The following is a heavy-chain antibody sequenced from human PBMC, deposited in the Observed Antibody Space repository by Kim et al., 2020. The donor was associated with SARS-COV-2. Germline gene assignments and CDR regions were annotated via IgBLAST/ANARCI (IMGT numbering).Heavy chain of an antibody. V-gene: IGHV3-30*04. D-gene: IGHD1-26*01. CDR3: ARVREPRGYDYYDGMDV. Sequence: GGSLRLSCEASGFTLSNYAMHWVRQAPGKGLEWVTFLSFVGDKEYYIDSVKGRFTISRDNSKNTLYLQMNNLRREDTAVYYCARVREPRGYDYYDGMDVWGQGTTVTVSS. J-gene: IGHJ6*01. CDR1: GFTLSNYA. CDR2: LSFVGDKE.